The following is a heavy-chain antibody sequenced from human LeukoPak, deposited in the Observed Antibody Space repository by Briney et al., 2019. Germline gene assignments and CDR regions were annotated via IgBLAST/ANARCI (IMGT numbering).Heavy chain of an antibody. V-gene: IGHV3-23*01. D-gene: IGHD3-10*01. CDR2: ISGSGDTT. J-gene: IGHJ3*02. Sequence: GGSLRLSCAASGFTFSSYAMSWVRQAPGKGLEWVSTISGSGDTTYSADSVKGRFAISRDNSKNTLYLQMNSLRAEDTAVYYCAKRYGSGSYYNRDAFDIWGQGTMVTVSS. CDR1: GFTFSSYA. CDR3: AKRYGSGSYYNRDAFDI.